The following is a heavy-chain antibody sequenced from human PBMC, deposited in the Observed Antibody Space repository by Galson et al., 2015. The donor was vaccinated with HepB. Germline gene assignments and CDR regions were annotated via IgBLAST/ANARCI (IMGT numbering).Heavy chain of an antibody. Sequence: SLRLSCAASAFTFSNYWMHWVRHAPGKGLVWVSRINNDGSSTTYADSVKGRFTISRDNAKNTLYLEMNSLRAEDTAVYYCARSRVERAVAGTFDHWGQGTLGTVSS. D-gene: IGHD6-19*01. V-gene: IGHV3-74*01. CDR2: INNDGSST. CDR3: ARSRVERAVAGTFDH. J-gene: IGHJ4*02. CDR1: AFTFSNYW.